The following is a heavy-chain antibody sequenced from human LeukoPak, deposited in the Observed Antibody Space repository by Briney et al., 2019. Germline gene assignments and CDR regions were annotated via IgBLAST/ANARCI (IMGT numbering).Heavy chain of an antibody. D-gene: IGHD4-4*01. Sequence: PSETLSLTCAVYGGSFSGYYWSWIRQPPGKGLEWIGEINHSGSTNYNPSLKSRVTISVDTSKNQFSLKLSSVTAADTAVYYRARGVSAYSNYNYDRRGQGTLVTVSS. V-gene: IGHV4-34*01. CDR1: GGSFSGYY. J-gene: IGHJ5*02. CDR2: INHSGST. CDR3: ARGVSAYSNYNYDR.